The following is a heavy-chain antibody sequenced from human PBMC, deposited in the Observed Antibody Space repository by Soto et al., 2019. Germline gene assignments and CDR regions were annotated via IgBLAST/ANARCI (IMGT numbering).Heavy chain of an antibody. J-gene: IGHJ6*02. CDR3: ARGPRGPAAGYYGLDV. CDR2: ISGNNGNR. V-gene: IGHV1-18*01. Sequence: QVQLVQSGGEVKKPGASVKVSCKASGYTFTTYGITWVRQAPEKGLEWMGWISGNNGNRKYAQNLQGRVTMTTDTSTTTAYMELGSLTSDDTAVYYCARGPRGPAAGYYGLDVWGQGTTVTVSS. D-gene: IGHD6-13*01. CDR1: GYTFTTYG.